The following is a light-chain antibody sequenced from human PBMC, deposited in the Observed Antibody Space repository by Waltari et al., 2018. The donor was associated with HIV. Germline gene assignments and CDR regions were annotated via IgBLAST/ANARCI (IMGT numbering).Light chain of an antibody. CDR3: ATWDDSLNGPL. Sequence: QSVLTQPPSVSATPGQRVTISCSGSSSNIGNNIVTWYQQRPGTAPKLIIYGNDQRPSGFPDRFSGSKSGTSAALAMSGLQSEDEADYYCATWDDSLNGPLFGGGTKLTVL. J-gene: IGLJ2*01. CDR1: SSNIGNNI. V-gene: IGLV1-44*01. CDR2: GND.